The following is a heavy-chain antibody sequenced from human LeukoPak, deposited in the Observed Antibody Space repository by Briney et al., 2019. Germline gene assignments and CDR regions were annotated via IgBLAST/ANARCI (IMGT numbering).Heavy chain of an antibody. J-gene: IGHJ4*02. V-gene: IGHV3-74*01. D-gene: IGHD6-13*01. Sequence: AGSLRLSCAASGFTFSSYWMHWVRHAPRKGLVWVSRINSDGSSTRYADSVKGRFTISRDNAKNTLYLQMNSLRAEDTAVYYCARGTIAAAGYYYFDYWGQGTQVTVSS. CDR3: ARGTIAAAGYYYFDY. CDR1: GFTFSSYW. CDR2: INSDGSST.